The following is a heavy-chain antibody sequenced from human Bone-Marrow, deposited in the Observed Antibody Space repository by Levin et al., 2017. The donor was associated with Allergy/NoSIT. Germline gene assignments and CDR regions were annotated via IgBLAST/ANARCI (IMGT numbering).Heavy chain of an antibody. J-gene: IGHJ1*01. CDR2: IRSDGTET. D-gene: IGHD2-8*01. V-gene: IGHV3-74*03. CDR3: ATTAGGV. CDR1: GFTFGDYW. Sequence: GESLKISCVASGFTFGDYWMHWVRQSQGRGLEWLSRIRSDGTETTYADSVKGRFVISRDNTKDTLYLLMNSVRAEDTAVYYCATTAGGVWGQGTLVTVSS.